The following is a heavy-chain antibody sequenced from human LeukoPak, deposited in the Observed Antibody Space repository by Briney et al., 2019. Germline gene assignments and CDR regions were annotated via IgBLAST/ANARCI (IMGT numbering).Heavy chain of an antibody. CDR2: IYYSGST. CDR3: ARDGSYYAFEAFDI. J-gene: IGHJ3*02. V-gene: IGHV4-39*07. Sequence: SETLSLTRTVSGGSISSSSYYWGWIRQPPGKGLEWIGSIYYSGSTYYNPSLKSRATMSVDTSKNQFSLKLSSVTAAYTAVYYCARDGSYYAFEAFDIWGQGTMVTVSS. D-gene: IGHD1-26*01. CDR1: GGSISSSSYY.